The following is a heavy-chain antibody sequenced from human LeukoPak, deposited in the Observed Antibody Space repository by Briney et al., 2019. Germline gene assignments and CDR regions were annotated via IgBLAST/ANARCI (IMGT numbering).Heavy chain of an antibody. V-gene: IGHV4-34*01. CDR3: ARGSSSSSVSYYFDY. D-gene: IGHD6-6*01. CDR1: GGSFSGYY. CDR2: INHSGST. J-gene: IGHJ4*02. Sequence: PSETLSLTCAVYGGSFSGYYWSWIRQPPGKGLEWIGEINHSGSTNYNPSLKSRVTISVDTSKNQFSPKLSSVTAADTAVYYCARGSSSSSVSYYFDYWGQGTLVTVSS.